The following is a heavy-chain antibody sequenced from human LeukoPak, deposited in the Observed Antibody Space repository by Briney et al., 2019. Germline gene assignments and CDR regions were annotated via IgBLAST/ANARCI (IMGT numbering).Heavy chain of an antibody. J-gene: IGHJ4*02. V-gene: IGHV3-72*01. D-gene: IGHD3-10*01. CDR2: SRNRAHSYTT. CDR3: VALIRGLGY. Sequence: GGSLRLSCSVSGFTFSDHYMVWVRQAPGKGLDWVGRSRNRAHSYTTEYAASVKGRFTVSRADSENLPFLQRNSLKTDDTAVYYCVALIRGLGYWGQGTLVTVSS. CDR1: GFTFSDHY.